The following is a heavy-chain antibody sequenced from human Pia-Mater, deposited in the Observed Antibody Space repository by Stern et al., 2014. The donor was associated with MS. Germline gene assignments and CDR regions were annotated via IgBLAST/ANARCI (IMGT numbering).Heavy chain of an antibody. CDR2: IDWDDDK. D-gene: IGHD4-11*01. Sequence: QITLKESGPALVKPTQTLTLTCTFSGFSLSTSGMCVSWIRQPPGKALEWLALIDWDDDKYYSTSLKTRLTISKDTSKNQVVLKMTDMDPMDTAAYYCARTTTINKGEDYWGQGTLVTVSS. CDR3: ARTTTINKGEDY. CDR1: GFSLSTSGMC. V-gene: IGHV2-70*01. J-gene: IGHJ4*02.